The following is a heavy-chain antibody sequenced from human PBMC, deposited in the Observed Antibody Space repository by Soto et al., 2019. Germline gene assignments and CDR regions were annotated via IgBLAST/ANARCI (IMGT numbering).Heavy chain of an antibody. CDR3: ARAPRGNYGYPSYFDY. D-gene: IGHD3-10*01. Sequence: SEILSLTCAVYGGSFSGYYWSWIRQPPGKGLEWIGEINHSGSTYYNPSLKSRVTISVDTSKNQFSLKLTSVTAADTAVYYCARAPRGNYGYPSYFDYWGQGTLVNVSS. J-gene: IGHJ4*02. V-gene: IGHV4-34*01. CDR1: GGSFSGYY. CDR2: INHSGST.